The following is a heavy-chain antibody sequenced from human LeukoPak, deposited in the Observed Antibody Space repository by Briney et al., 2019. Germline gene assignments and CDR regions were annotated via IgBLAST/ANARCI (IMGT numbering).Heavy chain of an antibody. V-gene: IGHV3-9*01. J-gene: IGHJ4*02. CDR1: GITFDDYA. CDR2: ISRNSGSI. D-gene: IGHD4-17*01. CDR3: AKSDGDYNFDY. Sequence: GGSLRLSCTASGITFDDYAMHWVRQSPGKGLEWVSGISRNSGSIGYANSVKGRFTISRDNAKNSLYLQMNSLRVEDTALYYCAKSDGDYNFDYWGQGTLATVSS.